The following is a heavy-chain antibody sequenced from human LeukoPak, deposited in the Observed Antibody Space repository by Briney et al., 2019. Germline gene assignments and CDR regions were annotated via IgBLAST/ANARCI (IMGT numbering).Heavy chain of an antibody. J-gene: IGHJ5*02. D-gene: IGHD3-16*01. V-gene: IGHV4-59*01. CDR2: IYYSGST. CDR1: GGSISSYY. CDR3: ARDREGTFGP. Sequence: SETLSLTCTGSGGSISSYYWSWIRQPPGKGLEWIGYIYYSGSTNYNPSLKSRVTISVDTSKNQFSLKLSSVTAADTAVYYCARDREGTFGPWGQGTLVTVSS.